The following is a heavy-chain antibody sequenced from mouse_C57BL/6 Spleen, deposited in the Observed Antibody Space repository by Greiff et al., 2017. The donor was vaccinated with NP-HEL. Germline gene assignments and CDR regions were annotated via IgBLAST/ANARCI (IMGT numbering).Heavy chain of an antibody. J-gene: IGHJ4*01. V-gene: IGHV5-17*01. D-gene: IGHD2-5*01. CDR3: ATYYSNAYYDMDY. CDR2: ISSGSSTI. CDR1: GFTFSDYG. Sequence: EVMLVESGGGLVKPGGSLKLSCAASGFTFSDYGMHWVRQAPEKGLEWVAYISSGSSTIYYADTVKGRFTISRDNAKNTMFLQMASLRSEDTAMYYCATYYSNAYYDMDYWDQGASVTVSS.